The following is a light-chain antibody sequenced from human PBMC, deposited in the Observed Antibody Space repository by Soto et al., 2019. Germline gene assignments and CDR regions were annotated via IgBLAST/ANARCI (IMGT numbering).Light chain of an antibody. J-gene: IGKJ1*01. CDR3: QQRRNWPPL. CDR1: QSVSSY. V-gene: IGKV3-11*01. CDR2: DAS. Sequence: EIVLTQSPATLSLSPGERATLSCRASQSVSSYLAWYQQKPGQAPRLLIYDASNRATGIPARFSGSGTGTHFTLTSSSLEPEDFAVDYCQQRRNWPPLFGQGTKVEI.